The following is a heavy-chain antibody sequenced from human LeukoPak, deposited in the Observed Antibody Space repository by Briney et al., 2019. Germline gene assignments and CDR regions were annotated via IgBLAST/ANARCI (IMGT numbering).Heavy chain of an antibody. CDR3: ARDSQQLVYYYFDY. J-gene: IGHJ4*02. CDR2: ISYEGSNK. V-gene: IGHV3-30-3*01. D-gene: IGHD6-6*01. CDR1: GLALSSYA. Sequence: GASLTLLRAPSGLALSSYAMRWVRQAPGEGLEWVSVISYEGSNKYYADSVKCRFTIYRDNSKNTVYLQMNSLRAEDTAVYYCARDSQQLVYYYFDYWGQGTLVTVSS.